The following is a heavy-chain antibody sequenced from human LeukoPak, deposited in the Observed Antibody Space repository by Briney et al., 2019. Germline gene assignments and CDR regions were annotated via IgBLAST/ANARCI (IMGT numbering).Heavy chain of an antibody. D-gene: IGHD3-9*01. Sequence: PGGSLRLSCAASGFTFSSYSMNWVRQAPGKGLEWVSSISSSSSYIYYADSVKGRFTISRDNAKKSLSLQMNSLGTEDTAFYYCAKSRDDGTGYDYDYWGQGVLVTVAS. J-gene: IGHJ4*02. CDR2: ISSSSSYI. CDR3: AKSRDDGTGYDYDY. CDR1: GFTFSSYS. V-gene: IGHV3-21*04.